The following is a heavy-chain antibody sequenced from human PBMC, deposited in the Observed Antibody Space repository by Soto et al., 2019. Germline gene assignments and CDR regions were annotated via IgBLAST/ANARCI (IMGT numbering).Heavy chain of an antibody. Sequence: QVPLVQSGAEVKKPGASMKVSCKASGYTFTSHGISWVRQAPGQGLEWMGWISAYNGNTNYAQKLQGRVTMTTDTSTSTAYMELRSLRSDDTAVYYCARDDFLVGATEYFDYWGQGTLVTVSS. CDR1: GYTFTSHG. CDR3: ARDDFLVGATEYFDY. CDR2: ISAYNGNT. J-gene: IGHJ4*02. D-gene: IGHD1-26*01. V-gene: IGHV1-18*01.